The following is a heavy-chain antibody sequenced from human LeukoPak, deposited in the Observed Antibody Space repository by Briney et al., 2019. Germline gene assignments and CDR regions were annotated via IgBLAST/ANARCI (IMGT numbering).Heavy chain of an antibody. Sequence: SETLSLTCTVSGGSISSSSYYWGWLRQPPGKGLEWIGSIYYSGSTYYNPSLKSRVTISVDTSKNQFSLKLSSVTAADTAVYYCAGYSGYDKIYYFDYWGQGTLVTVSS. CDR1: GGSISSSSYY. V-gene: IGHV4-39*01. D-gene: IGHD5-12*01. CDR3: AGYSGYDKIYYFDY. CDR2: IYYSGST. J-gene: IGHJ4*02.